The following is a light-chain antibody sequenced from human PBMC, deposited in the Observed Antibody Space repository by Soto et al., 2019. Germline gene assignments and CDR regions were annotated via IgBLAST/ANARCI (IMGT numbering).Light chain of an antibody. V-gene: IGLV2-8*01. J-gene: IGLJ2*01. CDR1: SSDIGGYNY. CDR3: ASHAGRKNII. CDR2: EVN. Sequence: QSVLTQPPSASGSPGRSVTISCTGTSSDIGGYNYVSWYQQHPGKAPKLMIYEVNKRPSGVPDRFSGSKSGNTASLTVSGLQAEDEADYYCASHAGRKNIIFGGGTKVTV.